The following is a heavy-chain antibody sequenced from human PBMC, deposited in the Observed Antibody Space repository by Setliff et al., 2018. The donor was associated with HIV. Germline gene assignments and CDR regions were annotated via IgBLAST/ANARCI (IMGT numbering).Heavy chain of an antibody. CDR1: TFTFPNYW. D-gene: IGHD3-10*01. Sequence: PGGSLRLSCVVSTFTFPNYWMAWLRQAPGRGLEFVANINQRGTEINYMDSVKGRFTISRDNAKNSLYLQMNTLGAEDTAVYYCAKDVYGDWYFDLWGRGTLVTVSS. CDR3: AKDVYGDWYFDL. V-gene: IGHV3-7*04. CDR2: INQRGTEI. J-gene: IGHJ2*01.